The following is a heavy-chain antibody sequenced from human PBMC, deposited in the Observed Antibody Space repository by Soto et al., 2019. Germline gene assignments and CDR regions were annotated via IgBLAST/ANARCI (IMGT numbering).Heavy chain of an antibody. V-gene: IGHV3-74*01. Sequence: GASLRPSCAASGFTFSSYWMHWVRQAPGKGLVWVSRINSDGSSTSYADSVKGRFTISRDNAKNTLYLQMNSLRAEDTAVYYCARDRDSSSSLQYYYYYYGMDVWGQGTTVTVSS. CDR3: ARDRDSSSSLQYYYYYYGMDV. CDR1: GFTFSSYW. CDR2: INSDGSST. D-gene: IGHD6-6*01. J-gene: IGHJ6*02.